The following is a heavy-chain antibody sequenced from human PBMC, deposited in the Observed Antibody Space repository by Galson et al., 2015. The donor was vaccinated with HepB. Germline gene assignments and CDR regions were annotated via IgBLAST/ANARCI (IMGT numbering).Heavy chain of an antibody. CDR2: IYWNDDK. CDR1: GFSLRTSGMG. CDR3: AHSLGLVGPYFDR. J-gene: IGHJ4*02. D-gene: IGHD3-16*01. Sequence: PALVKPTQTLTLTCTFSGFSLRTSGMGVGWIRQPPRKALEWLALIYWNDDKRYSPSLKTRVTITKDTSKNQAVLTVTNVDPVDTATYYCAHSLGLVGPYFDRWGQGTLVTVSS. V-gene: IGHV2-5*01.